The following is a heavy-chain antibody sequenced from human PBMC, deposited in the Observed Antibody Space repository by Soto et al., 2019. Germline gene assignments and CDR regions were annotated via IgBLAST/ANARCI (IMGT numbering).Heavy chain of an antibody. Sequence: QVQLVQSGAEVKKPGASVKVSCKASGYTFTSYYMHWVRQAPGQGLEWMGIINPSGGSTSYAQKFQGRVTMTRDTSTSTVYMELSSLRSEDTAVYYCAREWCSSTSCYWVAFDIWGQGTMVTVSS. D-gene: IGHD2-2*01. V-gene: IGHV1-46*01. CDR1: GYTFTSYY. J-gene: IGHJ3*02. CDR3: AREWCSSTSCYWVAFDI. CDR2: INPSGGST.